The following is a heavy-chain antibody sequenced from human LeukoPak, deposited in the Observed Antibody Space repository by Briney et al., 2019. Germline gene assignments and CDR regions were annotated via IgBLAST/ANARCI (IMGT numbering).Heavy chain of an antibody. CDR2: INHSGNT. CDR3: AREIFTRQLEGDAFDI. D-gene: IGHD6-13*01. CDR1: GGSFSGYY. Sequence: SETLSLTCAVYGGSFSGYYWSWIRQPPGKGLEWIGEINHSGNTNYNPSLKSRVTISVDTSKNQFSLKLSSVTAADTAVYYCAREIFTRQLEGDAFDIWGQGTMVTVSS. J-gene: IGHJ3*02. V-gene: IGHV4-34*01.